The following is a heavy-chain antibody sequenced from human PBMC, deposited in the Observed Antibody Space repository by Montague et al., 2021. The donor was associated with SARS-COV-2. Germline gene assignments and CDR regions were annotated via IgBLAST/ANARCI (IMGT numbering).Heavy chain of an antibody. CDR3: ARDSSGWSRFDY. CDR2: IYHSGST. J-gene: IGHJ4*02. V-gene: IGHV4-4*02. Sequence: LEWIGEIYHSGSTNYNPSLKSRVTISVDKSKNQFPLKLSSVTAADTAVYYCARDSSGWSRFDYWGQGTLVTVSS. D-gene: IGHD6-19*01.